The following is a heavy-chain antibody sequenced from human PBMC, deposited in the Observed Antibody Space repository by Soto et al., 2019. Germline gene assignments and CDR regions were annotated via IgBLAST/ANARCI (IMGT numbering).Heavy chain of an antibody. Sequence: GASVKVSCKASGYTFTSYGISWVRQAPGQGLEWMGWISAYNGNTNYAQKLQGRVTMTTDTSTSTAYMELRSLRSDDTAVYYCGRDGTYYDYIWGSYRYTTSYFEYWGQGTLVTVSS. CDR2: ISAYNGNT. CDR1: GYTFTSYG. D-gene: IGHD3-16*02. J-gene: IGHJ4*02. V-gene: IGHV1-18*01. CDR3: GRDGTYYDYIWGSYRYTTSYFEY.